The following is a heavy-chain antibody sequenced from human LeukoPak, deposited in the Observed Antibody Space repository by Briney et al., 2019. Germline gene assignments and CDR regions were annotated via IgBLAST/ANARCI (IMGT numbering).Heavy chain of an antibody. CDR2: ISYDGSNY. Sequence: GGSLRLSCTASGFTFSSYAMHWVRQAPGKGLEWVAVISYDGSNYWYAGSVKGRFTISRDNSKNTLYLQMNSLRAEGTAVFYCARETEAFDNWGQGTLVTVSS. CDR1: GFTFSSYA. CDR3: ARETEAFDN. V-gene: IGHV3-30-3*01. J-gene: IGHJ4*02.